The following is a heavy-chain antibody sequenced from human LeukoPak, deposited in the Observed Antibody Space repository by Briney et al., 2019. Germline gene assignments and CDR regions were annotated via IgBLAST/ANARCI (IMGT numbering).Heavy chain of an antibody. D-gene: IGHD5-24*01. CDR3: ATSLPGGLQSKYAFDI. CDR2: FDPEDGET. Sequence: ASVKVSCRVSGYTLTELSMHWVRQAPGKGLEWMGGFDPEDGETIYAQKFQGRVTMTEDTSTDTAYMELSSLRSEDTAVYYCATSLPGGLQSKYAFDIWGQGTMVTVSS. J-gene: IGHJ3*02. CDR1: GYTLTELS. V-gene: IGHV1-24*01.